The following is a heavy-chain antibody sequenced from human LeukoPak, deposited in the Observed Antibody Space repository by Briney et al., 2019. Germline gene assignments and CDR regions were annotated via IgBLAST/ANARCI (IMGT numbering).Heavy chain of an antibody. V-gene: IGHV3-23*01. J-gene: IGHJ4*02. CDR1: GFTFSSYA. D-gene: IGHD6-13*01. CDR3: AKVPQWSSFRFFDF. Sequence: GGSLRLSCEASGFTFSSYAMSWVRQAPGKGLEWVSTISGSGGLTYYADSVKGRFTISRDNSKNTLFLQVNSLRAEDTAVYYCAKVPQWSSFRFFDFWGQGTLVTVSS. CDR2: ISGSGGLT.